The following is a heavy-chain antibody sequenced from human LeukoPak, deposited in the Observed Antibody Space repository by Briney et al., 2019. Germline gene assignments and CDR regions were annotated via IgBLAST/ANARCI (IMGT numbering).Heavy chain of an antibody. CDR2: IKQDGSEK. Sequence: GSLRLSCGASGFTFSSFWITWVRQAPGRGLEWVANIKQDGSEKYYVDSVKGRFTISRDNAKNSLHLQMNSLRAEDTAVYYCARGSRSLDYWGQGTLVTVSS. CDR1: GFTFSSFW. CDR3: ARGSRSLDY. V-gene: IGHV3-7*01. D-gene: IGHD1-26*01. J-gene: IGHJ4*02.